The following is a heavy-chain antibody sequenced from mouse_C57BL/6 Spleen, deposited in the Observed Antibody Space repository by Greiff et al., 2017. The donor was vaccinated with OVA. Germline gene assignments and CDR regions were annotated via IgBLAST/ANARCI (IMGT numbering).Heavy chain of an antibody. J-gene: IGHJ2*01. CDR3: ARTLFYDYDEIDY. Sequence: VQLQQSGPELVKPGASVKLSCKASGYTFTSYDINWVKQRPGPGLEWIGWIYPRDGSTKYNEKFKGKATLTVDTSSSTAYMELHSLTSEDSAVYFCARTLFYDYDEIDYWGQGTTLTVSS. CDR1: GYTFTSYD. D-gene: IGHD2-4*01. V-gene: IGHV1-85*01. CDR2: IYPRDGST.